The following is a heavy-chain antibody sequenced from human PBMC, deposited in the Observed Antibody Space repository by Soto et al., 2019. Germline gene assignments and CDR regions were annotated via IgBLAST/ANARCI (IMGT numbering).Heavy chain of an antibody. V-gene: IGHV4-31*03. D-gene: IGHD2-2*01. J-gene: IGHJ4*02. Sequence: PSETLSLTCTVSGGSISSGGYYWSWIRQHPGKGLEWIGYIYYSGSTYYNPSLKSRVTISVDTSKNQFSLKLSSVTAADTAVYYCARVFVVVQAYDYWGQGTLVTVYS. CDR3: ARVFVVVQAYDY. CDR2: IYYSGST. CDR1: GGSISSGGYY.